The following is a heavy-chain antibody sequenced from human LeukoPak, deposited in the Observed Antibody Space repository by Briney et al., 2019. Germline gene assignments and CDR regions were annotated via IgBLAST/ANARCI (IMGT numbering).Heavy chain of an antibody. V-gene: IGHV3-7*01. D-gene: IGHD3-22*01. CDR2: IKQDGSEK. CDR1: GFTFSSYW. Sequence: GSLRLSCAASGFTFSSYWMSWVRQAPGKGLEWVANIKQDGSEKYYVDSVKGRFTISRDNAKNSLYLQMNSLRAEDTAVYYCARDLDRYYDSSGFLDYWGQGTLVTVSS. J-gene: IGHJ4*02. CDR3: ARDLDRYYDSSGFLDY.